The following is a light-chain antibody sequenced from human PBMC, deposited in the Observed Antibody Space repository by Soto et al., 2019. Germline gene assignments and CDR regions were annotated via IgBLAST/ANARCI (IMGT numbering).Light chain of an antibody. CDR2: EAS. V-gene: IGKV1-6*01. Sequence: AIQVTQSPSSLSASVGDRVTISCRASQGIGNDLGWYQQKPGKAPKLLIYEASTLQTGVASRFSGSGSGTDFTLXXSXLXPEXXXXXXXLXXYXYPWTFGQGTKVEVK. J-gene: IGKJ1*01. CDR1: QGIGND. CDR3: LXXYXYPWT.